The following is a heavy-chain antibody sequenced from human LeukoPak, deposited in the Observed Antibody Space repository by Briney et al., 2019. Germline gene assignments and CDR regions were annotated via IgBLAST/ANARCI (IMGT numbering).Heavy chain of an antibody. CDR1: GFTSRIYA. J-gene: IGHJ4*02. D-gene: IGHD5-24*01. Sequence: GGSLRLSCAASGFTSRIYAMSWVRQAPGKGLEWVSAISGSGGSTYYADSVKGRFTISRDNSKNTLYLQMYSLRVEDTAVYYCAKPPYGRDVYNYFDYWGQGTPVTVSS. CDR3: AKPPYGRDVYNYFDY. V-gene: IGHV3-23*01. CDR2: ISGSGGST.